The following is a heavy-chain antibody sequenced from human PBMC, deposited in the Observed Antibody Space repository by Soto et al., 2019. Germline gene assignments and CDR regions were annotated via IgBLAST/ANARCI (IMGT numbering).Heavy chain of an antibody. CDR3: ARSGDYVYYYMDV. D-gene: IGHD4-17*01. CDR2: IWYDGSNK. V-gene: IGHV3-33*01. CDR1: GFTFSSYG. Sequence: QVQLVESGGGVVQPGRSLRLSCAASGFTFSSYGMHWVRQAPGKGLEWVAVIWYDGSNKYYADSVKGRFTISRDNSKNTLYLHMNSLRAEDTAVYYCARSGDYVYYYMDVWGKGTTVTVSS. J-gene: IGHJ6*03.